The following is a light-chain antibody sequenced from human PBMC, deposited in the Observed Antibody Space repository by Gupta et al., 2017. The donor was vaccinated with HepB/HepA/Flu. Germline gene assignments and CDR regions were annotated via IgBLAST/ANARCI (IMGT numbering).Light chain of an antibody. V-gene: IGLV1-51*01. CDR3: GTWDTSLSAVV. Sequence: QSVLTQPPSLSAAPGQKVTISCSVNTSNIGSNYVSWYQQVPGTAPKLLIYDNDYRPSGIPDRFSGSKSGTSATLAVTGLQTGDEADYYCGTWDTSLSAVVFGGGTKLTVL. CDR2: DND. CDR1: TSNIGSNY. J-gene: IGLJ2*01.